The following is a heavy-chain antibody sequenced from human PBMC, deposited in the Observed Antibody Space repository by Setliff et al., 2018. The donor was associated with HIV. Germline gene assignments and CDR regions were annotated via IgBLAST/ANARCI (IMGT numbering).Heavy chain of an antibody. CDR3: ARRLLPYYFDY. CDR2: IYYSGST. D-gene: IGHD2-21*01. Sequence: PSETLSLTCTVSGGSISSHYWSWIRQPPGKGLEWIGYIYYSGSTNYNPSLKSRVTISVDTSKNQFSLKLSSVTAADTAVYYCARRLLPYYFDYWGQGTQVTVSS. J-gene: IGHJ4*02. V-gene: IGHV4-59*11. CDR1: GGSISSHY.